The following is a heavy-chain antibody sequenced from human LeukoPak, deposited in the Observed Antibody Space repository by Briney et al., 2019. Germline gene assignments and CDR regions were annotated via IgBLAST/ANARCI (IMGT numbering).Heavy chain of an antibody. J-gene: IGHJ4*02. Sequence: GASVTVSFKCSGYTFTDYYMHWVRQAPGQGLEWMGWIYPNRGGTNYAQKFQGRVTMTTDTSINTAYMELSRLRSDDTAVYYCARAYDGSGNLDYWGQGTLVTVSS. CDR2: IYPNRGGT. CDR1: GYTFTDYY. CDR3: ARAYDGSGNLDY. V-gene: IGHV1-2*02. D-gene: IGHD3-22*01.